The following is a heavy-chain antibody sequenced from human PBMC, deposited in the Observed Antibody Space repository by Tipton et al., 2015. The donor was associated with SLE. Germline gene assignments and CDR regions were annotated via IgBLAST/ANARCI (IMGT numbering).Heavy chain of an antibody. J-gene: IGHJ3*02. CDR3: ATGRVVRFRGTLPEYAFNI. CDR1: GDSIRSSGFF. V-gene: IGHV4-39*07. CDR2: IFHIGNT. D-gene: IGHD3-3*01. Sequence: TLSLTCTVSGDSIRSSGFFWGWIRQPPGKGLEWIGSIFHIGNTYYNPSLKSRVTISVDRSRNQFSLKVNSVTAADTAVYYCATGRVVRFRGTLPEYAFNIWGQGTMVTVSS.